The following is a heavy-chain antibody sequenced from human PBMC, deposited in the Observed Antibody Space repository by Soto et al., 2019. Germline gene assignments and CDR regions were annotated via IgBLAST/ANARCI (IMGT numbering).Heavy chain of an antibody. CDR1: GFTFSSHA. D-gene: IGHD2-15*01. CDR3: AKGVGSSGGSTTTWDY. Sequence: VQVLESGGGLVQPGGSLRLSCAASGFTFSSHAMSWVRQAPGKGLEWVSAISGSGGGTFYADSVKGRFTISRDNSKNTLYLQMNSLRAEDTAVYYCAKGVGSSGGSTTTWDYWGQGTLVTVSS. V-gene: IGHV3-23*01. J-gene: IGHJ4*02. CDR2: ISGSGGGT.